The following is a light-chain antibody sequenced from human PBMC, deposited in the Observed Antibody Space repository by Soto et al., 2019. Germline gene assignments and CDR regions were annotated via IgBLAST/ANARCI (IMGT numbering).Light chain of an antibody. V-gene: IGKV1-39*01. CDR1: QSISSY. CDR3: QQSYSTPIT. CDR2: AAS. J-gene: IGKJ5*01. Sequence: DIQMTQSPSSLSASVGDRVTITCGASQSISSYLNWYQHKPGKAPKLLIYAASTLQSGVPSRFSGSGSGTDFTLTISSLQPEDFATYYCQQSYSTPITFGQGTRLEI.